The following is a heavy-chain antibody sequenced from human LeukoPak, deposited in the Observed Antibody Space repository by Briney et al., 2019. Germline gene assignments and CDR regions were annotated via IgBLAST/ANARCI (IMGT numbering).Heavy chain of an antibody. CDR2: ISGSGGST. CDR3: AKAGENSPYSSTGYNYYYYYYMDV. D-gene: IGHD6-13*01. V-gene: IGHV3-23*01. CDR1: GFTFSSYA. Sequence: GGSLRLSCAASGFTFSSYAMSWVRQAPGKGLEWVSAISGSGGSTYYADSVKGRFTISRDNSKNTLYLQMNSLRAEDTAVYYCAKAGENSPYSSTGYNYYYYYYMDVWGKGTTVTVSS. J-gene: IGHJ6*03.